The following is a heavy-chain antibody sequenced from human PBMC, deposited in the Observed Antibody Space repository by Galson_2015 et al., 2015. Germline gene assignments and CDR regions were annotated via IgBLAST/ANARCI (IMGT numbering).Heavy chain of an antibody. Sequence: SLRLSCAASGFTFSNAWMSWVRQAPGKGLEWVGRIKSKTDGGTTDYAAPVKGRFTISRDDSKNTLYLQMNSLKTEDTSVYYCTTAFCQLQYYYYYGMDVWGQGTTVTVSS. J-gene: IGHJ6*02. CDR3: TTAFCQLQYYYYYGMDV. CDR1: GFTFSNAW. V-gene: IGHV3-15*01. CDR2: IKSKTDGGTT. D-gene: IGHD2-2*01.